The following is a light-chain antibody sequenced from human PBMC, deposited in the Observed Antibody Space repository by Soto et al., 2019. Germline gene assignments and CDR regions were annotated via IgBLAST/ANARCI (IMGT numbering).Light chain of an antibody. V-gene: IGLV1-40*01. Sequence: QSALTPPPSVSGAPGQRVTISCTGSSSNIGAGYDVHWYQQLPGTAPKLLIYGNSNRPSGVPDRFSGSKSGTSASLAITGLQAEDEADYYCQSYDSSLSYVFGPGTKVTVL. CDR3: QSYDSSLSYV. J-gene: IGLJ1*01. CDR1: SSNIGAGYD. CDR2: GNS.